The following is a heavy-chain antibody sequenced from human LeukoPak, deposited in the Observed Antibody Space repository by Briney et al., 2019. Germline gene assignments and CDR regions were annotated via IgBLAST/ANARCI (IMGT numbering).Heavy chain of an antibody. J-gene: IGHJ3*02. Sequence: PSETLSLTCAVYGGSFSGYSWSWIRQPPGKGLEWIGYIYHSGSTYYNPSLKSRVTISVDRSKNQFSLKLSSVTAADTAVYYCARGDLPESTVNDAFDIWGQGTMVTVSS. CDR1: GGSFSGYS. CDR2: IYHSGST. D-gene: IGHD1-1*01. CDR3: ARGDLPESTVNDAFDI. V-gene: IGHV4-30-2*01.